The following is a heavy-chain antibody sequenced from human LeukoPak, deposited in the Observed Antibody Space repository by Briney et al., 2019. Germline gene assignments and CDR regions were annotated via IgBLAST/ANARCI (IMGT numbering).Heavy chain of an antibody. CDR1: GFTFSNAW. V-gene: IGHV3-15*07. J-gene: IGHJ3*02. D-gene: IGHD3-22*01. CDR3: TTDPDDSSGFDYDI. Sequence: GGSLRLSCAASGFTFSNAWMNWVRQAPGKGLEWVGRIKSKTDGGTTDYAAPVKGRFTISRDDSKNTLYPQMNSLKTEDTAVYYCTTDPDDSSGFDYDIWGQGTMVTVSS. CDR2: IKSKTDGGTT.